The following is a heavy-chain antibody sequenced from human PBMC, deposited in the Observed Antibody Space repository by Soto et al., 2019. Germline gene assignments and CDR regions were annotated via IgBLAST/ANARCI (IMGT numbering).Heavy chain of an antibody. V-gene: IGHV4-61*01. J-gene: IGHJ6*02. CDR1: GVSVSNRTHY. Sequence: SETLSLTCEVSGVSVSNRTHYWTWIRQPPGKGLEWIGFLYYVGTNYNPSLKSRLTIALDTSKNQISLNLSSVTAADTPVYYCFRELGLTARPDDNYYYYALDVGGHGTRVTVSS. CDR3: FRELGLTARPDDNYYYYALDV. D-gene: IGHD3-22*01. CDR2: LYYVGT.